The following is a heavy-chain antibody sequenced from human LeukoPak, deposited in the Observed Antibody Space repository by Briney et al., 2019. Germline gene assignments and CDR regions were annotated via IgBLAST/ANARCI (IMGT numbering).Heavy chain of an antibody. Sequence: GGSLRLSCAASGFTFDDYGMSWVRQAPGKGLEWVSGINWNGGSTGYADSVKGRFTISRDNAKNSLYLQMNSLRAEDTAVYYCATAEIQLWLNLSPSYYYYMDVWGKGTTVTVSS. CDR1: GFTFDDYG. D-gene: IGHD5-18*01. J-gene: IGHJ6*03. CDR3: ATAEIQLWLNLSPSYYYYMDV. V-gene: IGHV3-20*04. CDR2: INWNGGST.